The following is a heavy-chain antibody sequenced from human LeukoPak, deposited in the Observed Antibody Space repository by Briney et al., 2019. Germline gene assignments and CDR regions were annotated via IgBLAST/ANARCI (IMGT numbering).Heavy chain of an antibody. CDR3: AKSQWFGDLFAASDY. V-gene: IGHV3-23*01. CDR2: ISGRGDNT. J-gene: IGHJ4*02. D-gene: IGHD3-10*01. Sequence: PGGSLRLSCAASGFTFSSYAMSWVRQAPGKGLEWVSTISGRGDNTYYADSVKGRFTISRDNSKNTLYLQMNSLRAEDTAVYYCAKSQWFGDLFAASDYWGQGTLVTVSS. CDR1: GFTFSSYA.